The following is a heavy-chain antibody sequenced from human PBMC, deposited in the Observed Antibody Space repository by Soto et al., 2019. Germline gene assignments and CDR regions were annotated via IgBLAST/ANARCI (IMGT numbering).Heavy chain of an antibody. Sequence: QITLKESGPTLVRPTQTLTLTCTFSGFSLSTTGVGVGWIRQPPGKALEWLALIYWDDDKRYSPSLKSRLPITKDTSKNEVILTMTNMDPVDTARYYCAQRLPHYGLGRERENWFDPWGQGTLVTVSS. CDR3: AQRLPHYGLGRERENWFDP. D-gene: IGHD3-10*01. CDR2: IYWDDDK. CDR1: GFSLSTTGVG. J-gene: IGHJ5*02. V-gene: IGHV2-5*02.